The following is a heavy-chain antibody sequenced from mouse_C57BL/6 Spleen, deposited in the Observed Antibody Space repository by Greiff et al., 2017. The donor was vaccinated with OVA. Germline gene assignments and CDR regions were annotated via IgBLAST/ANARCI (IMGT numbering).Heavy chain of an antibody. V-gene: IGHV2-2*01. Sequence: QVQLKESGPGLVQPSQSLSITCTVSGFSLTSYGVHWVRQSPGKGLEWLGVIWSGGSTDYNAAFISRLSISKDNSKSQVFFKMNSLQADDTAIYYCARKGGVVAPYYAMDYWGQGTSVTVSS. CDR1: GFSLTSYG. D-gene: IGHD1-1*01. CDR3: ARKGGVVAPYYAMDY. J-gene: IGHJ4*01. CDR2: IWSGGST.